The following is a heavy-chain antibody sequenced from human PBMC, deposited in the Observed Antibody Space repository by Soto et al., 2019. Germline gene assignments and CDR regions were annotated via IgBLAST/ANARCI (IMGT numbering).Heavy chain of an antibody. J-gene: IGHJ4*02. D-gene: IGHD5-12*01. CDR1: GFSVTANY. Sequence: VQVVESGGGLIQPGGSLRLSCEVSGFSVTANYMSWVRQAPGKGLEWVSVIFSGGGTDYVDSVKGRFTISRDISKNTLYIQMNSLRAEDTALYYCHGYGYWGQGTLFTVSS. CDR3: HGYGY. CDR2: IFSGGGT. V-gene: IGHV3-53*01.